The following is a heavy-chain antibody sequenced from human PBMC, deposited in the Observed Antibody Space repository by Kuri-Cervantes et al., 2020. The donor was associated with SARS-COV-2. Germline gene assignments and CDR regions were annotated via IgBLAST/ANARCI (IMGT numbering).Heavy chain of an antibody. J-gene: IGHJ5*02. Sequence: GSLRLSCAVYGGSFSGYYWSWIRQPPGKGLEWIGSIYYSETTYYNPSLKSRVTISVDTSKNQFSLRLDSVTAADTAVYYCSREADYYDSSGYQVDWFDPWGQGTLVTVSS. CDR3: SREADYYDSSGYQVDWFDP. V-gene: IGHV4-34*01. CDR1: GGSFSGYY. D-gene: IGHD3-22*01. CDR2: IYYSETT.